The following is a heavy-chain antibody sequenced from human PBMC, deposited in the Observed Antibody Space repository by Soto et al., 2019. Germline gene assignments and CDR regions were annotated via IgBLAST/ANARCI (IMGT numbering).Heavy chain of an antibody. D-gene: IGHD6-13*01. J-gene: IGHJ4*02. CDR1: GGSISSSSYY. Sequence: PSETLSLTCTVSGGSISSSSYYWGWIRQPPGKGLEWIGSIYYSGSTYYNPSLKSRVTISVDTPKNQFSLKLSSVTAADTAVYYCARPDPNSSSWYDPFDYWGQGTLVTVSS. CDR2: IYYSGST. V-gene: IGHV4-39*01. CDR3: ARPDPNSSSWYDPFDY.